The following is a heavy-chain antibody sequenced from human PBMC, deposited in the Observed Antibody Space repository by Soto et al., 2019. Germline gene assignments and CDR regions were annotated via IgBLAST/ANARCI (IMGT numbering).Heavy chain of an antibody. CDR1: GFTVSNSY. J-gene: IGHJ5*02. Sequence: EVQLVESGGGLVQPGGSLRLSCAASGFTVSNSYMSWVRQAPGKGLEYVSVIYSGGGTYYADSVKGRFTISRDNSKNTLYLQMNSLGAEDTAVYYCARSPKRTNYADYFDPWGQGTLVTVSS. CDR2: IYSGGGT. V-gene: IGHV3-66*01. CDR3: ARSPKRTNYADYFDP. D-gene: IGHD4-17*01.